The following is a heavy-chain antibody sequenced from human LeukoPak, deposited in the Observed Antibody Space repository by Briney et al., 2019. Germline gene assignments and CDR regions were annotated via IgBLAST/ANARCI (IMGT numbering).Heavy chain of an antibody. J-gene: IGHJ3*02. CDR3: ARVVHYYDSTGLTHDAFDI. CDR2: MNPNSGNT. Sequence: ASVKVACKASGYTFTSYDINWVRQATGQGLEWMGWMNPNSGNTGYAQKFQGRVTMTRNTSISTAYMELSSLRTEDTAVYYCARVVHYYDSTGLTHDAFDIWGQGTMVTVSS. CDR1: GYTFTSYD. V-gene: IGHV1-8*01. D-gene: IGHD3-22*01.